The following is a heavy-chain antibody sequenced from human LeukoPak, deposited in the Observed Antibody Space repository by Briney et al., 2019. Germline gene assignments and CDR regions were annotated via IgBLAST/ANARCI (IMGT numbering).Heavy chain of an antibody. CDR3: PFDYGMDV. CDR1: GFTISSYA. V-gene: IGHV3-23*01. CDR2: ISGSGGST. Sequence: GGSLRLSCAASGFTISSYAMSWVRQAPGTGLEWVSAISGSGGSTYYADSVKGRFTISRDNSTNTLYLQMNSLRAEDTAVYYCPFDYGMDVWGQGTTVTVSS. J-gene: IGHJ6*02.